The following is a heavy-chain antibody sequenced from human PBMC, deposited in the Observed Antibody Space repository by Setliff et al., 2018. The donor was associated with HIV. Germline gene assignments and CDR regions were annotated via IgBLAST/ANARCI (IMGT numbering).Heavy chain of an antibody. CDR3: AREGITGTTLHPY. Sequence: GGSLRLSCAASGFNVRNNYMSWFRQAPGKGLEWVSYIAGSSDTIYYADSVKGRFTISRDNAKNSLYLQMNTLRAEDTAVYYCAREGITGTTLHPYWGQGTLVTVSS. CDR1: GFNVRNNY. D-gene: IGHD1-7*01. V-gene: IGHV3-11*04. J-gene: IGHJ4*02. CDR2: IAGSSDTI.